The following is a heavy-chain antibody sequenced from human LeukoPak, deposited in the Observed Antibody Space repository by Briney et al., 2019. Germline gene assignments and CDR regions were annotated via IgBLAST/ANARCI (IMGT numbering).Heavy chain of an antibody. CDR1: GGTFSSYA. V-gene: IGHV1-69*13. CDR3: ARVPRESGYSSGPYY. D-gene: IGHD6-19*01. J-gene: IGHJ4*02. CDR2: IIPIFGTA. Sequence: SVKVSCKASGGTFSSYAISWVRQAPGQGLEWMGGIIPIFGTANYAQKFQGRVTITADESTSTAYMELSSLRSEDTAVYYCARVPRESGYSSGPYYWGQGTLVTVSS.